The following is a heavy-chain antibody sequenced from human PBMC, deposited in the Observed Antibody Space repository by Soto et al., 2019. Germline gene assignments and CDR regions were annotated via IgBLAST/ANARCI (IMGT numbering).Heavy chain of an antibody. CDR3: TSGLDDAKIHH. Sequence: EAQLVESGGGLVQPGESLRLSCAGSGFTVSSHYMTWVRQAPGRGLEWVTFIHPSGDTFYADSVKGRFAISRDTSKNTLSLQMNSLRVEDTAVYHCTSGLDDAKIHHWGQGTLVTVSS. J-gene: IGHJ1*01. CDR1: GFTVSSHY. V-gene: IGHV3-66*01. D-gene: IGHD1-1*01. CDR2: IHPSGDT.